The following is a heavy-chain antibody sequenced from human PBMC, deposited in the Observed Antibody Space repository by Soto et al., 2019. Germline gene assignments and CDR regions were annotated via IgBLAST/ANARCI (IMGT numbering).Heavy chain of an antibody. V-gene: IGHV3-9*01. D-gene: IGHD2-15*01. CDR3: AKGSRVAAPDYYYYYYMDV. CDR1: GFTFDDYA. CDR2: ISWNSGSI. Sequence: GGSLRLSCAASGFTFDDYAMHWVRQAPGKGLEWVSGISWNSGSIGYADSVKGRFTISRDNAKNSLYLQMNSLRAEDTALYYCAKGSRVAAPDYYYYYYMDVWGKGTTVTVSS. J-gene: IGHJ6*03.